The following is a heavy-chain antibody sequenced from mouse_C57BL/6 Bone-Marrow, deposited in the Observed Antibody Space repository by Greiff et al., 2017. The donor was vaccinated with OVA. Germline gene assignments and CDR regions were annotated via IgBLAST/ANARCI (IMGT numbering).Heavy chain of an antibody. V-gene: IGHV5-12*01. CDR2: ISNGGGST. J-gene: IGHJ3*01. D-gene: IGHD2-5*01. Sequence: EVKLVESGGGLVQPGGSLKLSCAASGFTFSDYYMYWVRQTPEKRLEWVAYISNGGGSTYYPDTVKGRFTISRDNAKNTLYLQMSRLKSEDTAMYYCARPSSNYLAWFAYWGQGTLVTVSA. CDR3: ARPSSNYLAWFAY. CDR1: GFTFSDYY.